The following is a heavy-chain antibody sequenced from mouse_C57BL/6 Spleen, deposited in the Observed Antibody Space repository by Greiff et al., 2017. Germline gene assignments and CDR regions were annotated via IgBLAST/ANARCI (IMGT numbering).Heavy chain of an antibody. Sequence: QVQLQQPGAELVRPGSSVKLSCKASGYTFTSSWMDWVKQRPGQGLEWIGNIYPSDSETHYTQKFKDKATLTVDKSSSTAYMQLSSLTSEDSAVYYCARSLAAMDYWGQGTSVTVSS. CDR2: IYPSDSET. CDR1: GYTFTSSW. J-gene: IGHJ4*01. CDR3: ARSLAAMDY. V-gene: IGHV1-61*01.